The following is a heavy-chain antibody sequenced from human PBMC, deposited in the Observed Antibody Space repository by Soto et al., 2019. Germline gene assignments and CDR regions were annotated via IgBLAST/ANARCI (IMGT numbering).Heavy chain of an antibody. CDR3: ARDIVVVPAAKSRGAPSYYYYGMDV. D-gene: IGHD2-2*01. CDR1: GVSCSRYA. J-gene: IGHJ6*02. V-gene: IGHV3-30-3*01. CDR2: ISYDGSNK. Sequence: SRRLSCGDWGVSCSRYAMHCVSEAPGKGLEWVAVISYDGSNKYYADSVKGRFTISRDNSKNTLYLQMNSLRAEDTAVYYCARDIVVVPAAKSRGAPSYYYYGMDVWGQGTTVTVSS.